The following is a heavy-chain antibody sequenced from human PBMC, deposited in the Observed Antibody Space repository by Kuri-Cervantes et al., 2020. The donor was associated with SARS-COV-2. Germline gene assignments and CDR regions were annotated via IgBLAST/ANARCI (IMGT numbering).Heavy chain of an antibody. J-gene: IGHJ4*02. D-gene: IGHD3-3*01. CDR3: ARDFSDTIFGVAFDY. V-gene: IGHV1-2*02. CDR2: INPNSGGT. CDR1: GYTFTGYY. Sequence: ASVKVSCKASGYTFTGYYMHWVRQAPGQRLEWMGWINPNSGGTNYAQKFQGRVTMTRDTSISTAYMELSRLRSDDTAVYYCARDFSDTIFGVAFDYWGQGTLVTVSS.